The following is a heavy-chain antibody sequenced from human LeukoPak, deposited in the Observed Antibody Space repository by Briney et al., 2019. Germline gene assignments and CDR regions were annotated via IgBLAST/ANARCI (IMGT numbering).Heavy chain of an antibody. CDR2: ISYDGSNK. J-gene: IGHJ5*02. V-gene: IGHV3-30*18. Sequence: PMLFCCTLWLNRKASGMERVRLAVGAVPEKVAVISYDGSNKYYADSVKGRFTISRDNSRNTLYLQMNSLRAEDTAVYYCAKDGGRGARQFDPWGQGTLVTVSS. CDR1: LNRKASG. CDR3: AKDGGRGARQFDP. D-gene: IGHD3-10*01.